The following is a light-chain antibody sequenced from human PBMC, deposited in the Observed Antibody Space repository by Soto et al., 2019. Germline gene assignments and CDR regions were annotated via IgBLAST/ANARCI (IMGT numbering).Light chain of an antibody. CDR1: QSVSSSY. CDR2: GAS. CDR3: QQYGNSPLT. J-gene: IGKJ4*01. V-gene: IGKV3-20*01. Sequence: EIVLTQSPGTLSLSPGERATLSCRASQSVSSSYLAWYQQRPGQAPRLLIYGASNRATGIPDRFSGSGSGTEFTLTISRLEPEDFAVYFCQQYGNSPLTFGGGTKVEIK.